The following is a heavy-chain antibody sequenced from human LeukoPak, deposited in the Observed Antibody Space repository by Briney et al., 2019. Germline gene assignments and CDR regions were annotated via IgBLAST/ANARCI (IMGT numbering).Heavy chain of an antibody. D-gene: IGHD6-6*01. CDR1: GFSVSSSY. Sequence: GGSLRLSCAASGFSVSSSYMSWVRQAPGKGLEWVSLIYNDGTTYYADSVKGRFTISSDNSKNTLHPQMNSLRAEDTAVYYCARAIAARRYFDYWGQGTLVTVSS. CDR3: ARAIAARRYFDY. CDR2: IYNDGTT. V-gene: IGHV3-53*01. J-gene: IGHJ4*02.